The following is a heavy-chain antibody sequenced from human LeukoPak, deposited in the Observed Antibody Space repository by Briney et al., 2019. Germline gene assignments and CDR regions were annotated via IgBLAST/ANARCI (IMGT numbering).Heavy chain of an antibody. D-gene: IGHD5-24*01. V-gene: IGHV4-59*12. J-gene: IGHJ4*02. Sequence: SETLSLTCTVSGGSISSYYWSWIRQPPGKGLEWIGYIYHSGSTYYNPSLKSRVTISVDRSKNQFSLKLSSVTAADTAVYYCARGGGMATTYYFDYWGQGTLVTVSS. CDR1: GGSISSYY. CDR2: IYHSGST. CDR3: ARGGGMATTYYFDY.